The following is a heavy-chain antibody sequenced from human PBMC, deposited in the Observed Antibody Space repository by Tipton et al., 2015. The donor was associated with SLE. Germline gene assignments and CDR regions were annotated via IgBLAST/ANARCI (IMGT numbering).Heavy chain of an antibody. J-gene: IGHJ4*02. CDR1: GGSINRDGYH. Sequence: TLSLTCTVSGGSINRDGYHWGWIRQPPGKGLEWIGSIFYSGTAYHNPSLRIGVTISVDTSKNQFSLKVRSVTAADTAVYYCARWPGDFYDSSGFDSWGQGILVTVSS. V-gene: IGHV4-39*07. CDR2: IFYSGTA. CDR3: ARWPGDFYDSSGFDS. D-gene: IGHD3-22*01.